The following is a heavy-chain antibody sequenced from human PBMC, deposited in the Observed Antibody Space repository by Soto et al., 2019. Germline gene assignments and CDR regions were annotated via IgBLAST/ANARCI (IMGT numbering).Heavy chain of an antibody. V-gene: IGHV4-39*01. Sequence: SETLSLTCSVSGGSINSSSYFWGWVRQPPGKGLEWIGSIYYSGSTYYNPSLRSRVTISVDTSKNQFSLKLSSVTAADPAVFYCARHYSSGSRNWFDPWGQGTLVTVSS. CDR2: IYYSGST. D-gene: IGHD6-19*01. CDR3: ARHYSSGSRNWFDP. J-gene: IGHJ5*02. CDR1: GGSINSSSYF.